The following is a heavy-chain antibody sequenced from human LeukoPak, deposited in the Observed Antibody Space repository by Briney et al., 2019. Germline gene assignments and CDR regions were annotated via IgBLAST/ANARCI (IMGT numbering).Heavy chain of an antibody. Sequence: GGSLRLSCAASGFTFSSYDMHWVRQATGKGLEWVSAIGTAGDTYYPGSVKGRFTISRENAKNSLYLQMNSLRAGDTAVYYCARGLRGYSYGAESFDYWGQGTPVTVSS. V-gene: IGHV3-13*01. J-gene: IGHJ4*02. CDR3: ARGLRGYSYGAESFDY. CDR2: IGTAGDT. CDR1: GFTFSSYD. D-gene: IGHD5-18*01.